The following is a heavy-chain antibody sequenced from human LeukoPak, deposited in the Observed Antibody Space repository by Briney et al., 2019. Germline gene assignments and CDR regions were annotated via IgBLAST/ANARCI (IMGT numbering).Heavy chain of an antibody. D-gene: IGHD1-26*01. CDR1: GGSFSGYY. CDR2: INHSGGT. J-gene: IGHJ4*02. CDR3: ARSYSGSYYFDY. V-gene: IGHV4-34*01. Sequence: PSETLSLTCAVYGGSFSGYYWSWIRQPPGKGLEWIGEINHSGGTNYNPSLKSRVTISVDTSKNQFSLKPSSVTAADTAVYYCARSYSGSYYFDYWGQGTLVTVSS.